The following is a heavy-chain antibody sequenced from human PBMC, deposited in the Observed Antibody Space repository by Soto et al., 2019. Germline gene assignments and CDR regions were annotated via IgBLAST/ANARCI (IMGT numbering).Heavy chain of an antibody. CDR2: IIPIFGTA. CDR1: GGTFSSYA. V-gene: IGHV1-69*13. CDR3: ARSQVAVAGTNYYGMDV. J-gene: IGHJ6*02. D-gene: IGHD6-19*01. Sequence: ASVKVSCKASGGTFSSYAISWVRQAPGQGLEWMGGIIPIFGTANYAQKFQGRVTITADESTSTAYMELSSLRSEDTAVYYCARSQVAVAGTNYYGMDVWGQGTTVTVS.